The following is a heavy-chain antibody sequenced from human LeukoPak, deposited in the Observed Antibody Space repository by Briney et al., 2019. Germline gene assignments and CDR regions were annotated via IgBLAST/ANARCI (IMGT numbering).Heavy chain of an antibody. D-gene: IGHD3-10*01. CDR1: GGTFSSYA. CDR3: ARLDYYGSGSYDWFDP. CDR2: IIPILGIA. J-gene: IGHJ5*02. V-gene: IGHV1-69*04. Sequence: SVKVSCKASGGTFSSYAISWVRQAPGQGLEWMGRIIPILGIANYAQKFQGRVTITADKSTSTAYMELSSLRSEDTAVYYCARLDYYGSGSYDWFDPWGQGTLVTVSS.